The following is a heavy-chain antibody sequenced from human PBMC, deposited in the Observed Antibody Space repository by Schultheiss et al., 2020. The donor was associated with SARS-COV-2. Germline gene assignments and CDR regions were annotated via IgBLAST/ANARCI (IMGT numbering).Heavy chain of an antibody. V-gene: IGHV2-5*02. CDR2: IYWDDDK. D-gene: IGHD4-17*01. J-gene: IGHJ6*02. CDR1: GFSLSTSGVG. CDR3: ARNYGDPEGYYYGMDV. Sequence: SGPTLVKPTQTLTLTCTFSGFSLSTSGVGVGWIRQPPGKALEWLALIYWDDDKRYSPSLKSRLTITKDTSKNQVVLTMTNMDPVDTATYYCARNYGDPEGYYYGMDVWGQGTTVTVSS.